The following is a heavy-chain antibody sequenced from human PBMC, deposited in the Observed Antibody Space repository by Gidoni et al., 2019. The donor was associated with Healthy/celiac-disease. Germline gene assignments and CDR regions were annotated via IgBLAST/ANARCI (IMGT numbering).Heavy chain of an antibody. CDR2: IHSGGTT. D-gene: IGHD6-19*01. V-gene: IGHV3-66*01. J-gene: IGHJ4*02. CDR3: ARDGGSGWYRY. Sequence: EVQLVESGGGLVQPGGSLRLSCADSGFTVSSKHMSWVRQAPGKGREWGSAIHSGGTTYYADSVKGRFTISRDNSKNTLYLQMNSLRAEDTAVYYCARDGGSGWYRYWGQGTLVTVSS. CDR1: GFTVSSKH.